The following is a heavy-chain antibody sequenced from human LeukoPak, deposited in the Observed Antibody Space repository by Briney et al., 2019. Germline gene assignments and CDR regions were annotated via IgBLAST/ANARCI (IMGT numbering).Heavy chain of an antibody. D-gene: IGHD2-8*02. V-gene: IGHV3-23*01. J-gene: IGHJ4*02. CDR2: ISGSGDSA. CDR3: AKSPSTVYHYFEY. CDR1: GFTFSNYA. Sequence: GGSLRLSCAASGFTFSNYAIHWVRQAPGKGLEWVSLISGSGDSAYYADSVKGRFTISRDNSKSTVSLQMISLRGEDTAVYYCAKSPSTVYHYFEYWGQGTLVTVPS.